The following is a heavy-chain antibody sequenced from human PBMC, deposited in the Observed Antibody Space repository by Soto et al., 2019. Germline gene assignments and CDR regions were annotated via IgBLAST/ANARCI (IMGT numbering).Heavy chain of an antibody. J-gene: IGHJ5*02. Sequence: QVQLVQSGAEVKKPGASVKVSCKASGYTFTSYYMHWVRQAPGQGREWMGITDPSGGGTSCAQKYQASLSMTRDTSTSKAYRELSSLRSEDTAVYYCASDRVDCSGGNCWRSVEDTWGQGPLVTVSS. CDR2: TDPSGGGT. V-gene: IGHV1-46*01. CDR3: ASDRVDCSGGNCWRSVEDT. CDR1: GYTFTSYY. D-gene: IGHD2-15*01.